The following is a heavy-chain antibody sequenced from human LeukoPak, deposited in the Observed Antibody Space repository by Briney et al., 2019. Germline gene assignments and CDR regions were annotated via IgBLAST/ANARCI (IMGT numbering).Heavy chain of an antibody. V-gene: IGHV5-51*01. CDR1: GYSFATYW. CDR2: IYPGDSDT. Sequence: GESLKISCKGSGYSFATYWIGWVRQMPGKGLEWMGIIYPGDSDTRYSPSFQGQVAISGDKSISTAYLQWSTLKASDTAMYYCARLHWGNSGRYLDYWGQGTLVTVSS. CDR3: ARLHWGNSGRYLDY. J-gene: IGHJ4*02. D-gene: IGHD1-26*01.